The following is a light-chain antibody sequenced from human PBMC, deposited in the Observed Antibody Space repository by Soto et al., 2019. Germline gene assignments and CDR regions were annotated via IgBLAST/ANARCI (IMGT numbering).Light chain of an antibody. J-gene: IGLJ2*01. CDR3: QVWEATGDQVV. V-gene: IGLV3-21*01. CDR2: YDS. Sequence: SSELTQPPSVSVAPGETARISCGGNNVGSRSVHWYQQKPGQAPFLVIYYDSDRPSGIPERFSGSNSGNTATLIISRVEAEDEADYYCQVWEATGDQVVFGGGTKLTVL. CDR1: NVGSRS.